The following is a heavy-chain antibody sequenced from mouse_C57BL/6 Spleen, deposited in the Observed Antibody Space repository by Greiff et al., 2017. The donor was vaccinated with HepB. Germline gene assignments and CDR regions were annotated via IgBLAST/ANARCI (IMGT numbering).Heavy chain of an antibody. CDR2: ISSGGDYI. D-gene: IGHD3-3*01. CDR3: TREGLLAWFAY. J-gene: IGHJ3*01. CDR1: GFTFSSYA. V-gene: IGHV5-9-1*02. Sequence: EVKLVESGEGLVKPGGSLKLSCAASGFTFSSYAMSWVRQTPEKRLEWVAYISSGGDYIYYADTVKGRFTISRDNARNTLYLQMSSLKSEDTAMYYCTREGLLAWFAYWGQGTLVTVSA.